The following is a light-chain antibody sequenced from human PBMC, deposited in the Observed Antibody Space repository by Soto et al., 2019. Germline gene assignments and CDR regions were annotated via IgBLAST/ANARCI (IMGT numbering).Light chain of an antibody. CDR3: QQVNDYPLT. J-gene: IGKJ4*01. CDR2: SAS. Sequence: DIQLTQSPSFLSASVGDRVTITCRASQGIRNHLAWYQQKPGKAPNLLISSASTLQSGVPSRFSGSGSGTEFTLTISCLQPEDFATYYCQQVNDYPLTFGGGTKVEIK. V-gene: IGKV1-9*01. CDR1: QGIRNH.